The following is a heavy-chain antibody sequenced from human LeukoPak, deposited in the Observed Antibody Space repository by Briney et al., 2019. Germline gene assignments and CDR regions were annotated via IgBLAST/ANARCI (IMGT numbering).Heavy chain of an antibody. CDR3: ARDPRWRFDY. V-gene: IGHV3-7*04. J-gene: IGHJ4*02. CDR2: INPDGSAK. Sequence: GGSLRLSCAASGFIFSDHWVLWVRQAPGKGLEWVAKINPDGSAKTYVDSVKGRFTISRDNAKNSLYLQMNSLRAEDTALYYCARDPRWRFDYWGQGTLATVSS. CDR1: GFIFSDHW. D-gene: IGHD3-16*02.